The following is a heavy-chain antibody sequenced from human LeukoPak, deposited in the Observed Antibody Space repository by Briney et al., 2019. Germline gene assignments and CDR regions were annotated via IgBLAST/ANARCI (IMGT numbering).Heavy chain of an antibody. Sequence: GGSLRLSCAASGFTFSSYSMNWVRQAPGKGLEWVSYIRSSSSTIYYADSVKGRFTISTDNANNSLYLQMYSLRAEDTAVYYCARSLRNAFDIWGQGTMVTVSS. CDR1: GFTFSSYS. J-gene: IGHJ3*02. CDR2: IRSSSSTI. D-gene: IGHD3-3*01. CDR3: ARSLRNAFDI. V-gene: IGHV3-48*01.